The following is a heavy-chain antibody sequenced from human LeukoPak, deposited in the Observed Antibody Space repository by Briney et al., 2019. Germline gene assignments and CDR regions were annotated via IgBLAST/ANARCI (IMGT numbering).Heavy chain of an antibody. CDR2: INSVGATI. J-gene: IGHJ4*02. CDR1: GFIFSNYE. CDR3: VRVVRSSGVIYPFSDF. V-gene: IGHV3-48*03. Sequence: GGSLRLSCAASGFIFSNYEMNWVRQAPGKGLEWVSYINSVGATIYYADSVKGRFTISRDNAKSSLYLQMNSLRAEDTADYYCVRVVRSSGVIYPFSDFWGQGTLVTVSS. D-gene: IGHD2/OR15-2a*01.